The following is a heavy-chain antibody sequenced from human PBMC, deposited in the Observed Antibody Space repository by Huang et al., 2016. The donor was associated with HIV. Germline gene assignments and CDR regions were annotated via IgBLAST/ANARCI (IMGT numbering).Heavy chain of an antibody. CDR1: GFTFSGSA. CDR3: TRLTMIGDGDY. Sequence: EVQLVESGGGLVQPGGSLKLSCAAAGFTFSGSAGHGVRQGAGKGLEWGGRSRSKANSYATAYAASVKGRFTISRDDSKNTAYLQMNSLKTEDTAVYYCTRLTMIGDGDYWGQGTLVTVSS. CDR2: SRSKANSYAT. D-gene: IGHD3-22*01. J-gene: IGHJ4*02. V-gene: IGHV3-73*01.